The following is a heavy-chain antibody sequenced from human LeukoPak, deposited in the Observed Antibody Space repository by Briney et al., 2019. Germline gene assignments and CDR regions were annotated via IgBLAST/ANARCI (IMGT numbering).Heavy chain of an antibody. J-gene: IGHJ6*03. CDR3: AKDNGDYGAYFYYYMDV. CDR2: ICGSGAST. Sequence: PGGSLRLSCAASGFTFSSYAIIWVRQAPGKGLEWVSGICGSGASTFYADSVKGRFTVSRDNSKNSLFLQMNSLRADDTAVYYCAKDNGDYGAYFYYYMDVWGKGTTVTVSS. D-gene: IGHD4-17*01. V-gene: IGHV3-23*01. CDR1: GFTFSSYA.